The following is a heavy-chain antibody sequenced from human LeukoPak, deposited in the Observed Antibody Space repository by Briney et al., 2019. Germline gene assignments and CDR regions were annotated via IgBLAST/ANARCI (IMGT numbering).Heavy chain of an antibody. Sequence: SQTLSLTCGISGDSVSRNNAAWNWIRQSPSRGLEWLGRANYRSRWYYDYAASVASRIIINTVTSKNQVSLQLKSVTPEDTAIYHCARITSSGSHDYWGQGTLITVSS. J-gene: IGHJ4*02. V-gene: IGHV6-1*01. CDR3: ARITSSGSHDY. D-gene: IGHD3-10*01. CDR2: ANYRSRWYY. CDR1: GDSVSRNNAA.